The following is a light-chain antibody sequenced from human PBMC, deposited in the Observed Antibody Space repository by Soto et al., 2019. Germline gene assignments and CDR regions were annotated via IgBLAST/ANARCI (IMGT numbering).Light chain of an antibody. Sequence: DIVLTQSPGILSSSPGERVTLSCRASHTVCSSYFGWFQQRPGQAPRLIIYDTSYRATGIPYRFSASGSGTDFTLTISRLEPEDFAVYFCHQYRGPPYTVGQGTKLEI. J-gene: IGKJ2*01. CDR2: DTS. V-gene: IGKV3-20*01. CDR1: HTVCSSY. CDR3: HQYRGPPYT.